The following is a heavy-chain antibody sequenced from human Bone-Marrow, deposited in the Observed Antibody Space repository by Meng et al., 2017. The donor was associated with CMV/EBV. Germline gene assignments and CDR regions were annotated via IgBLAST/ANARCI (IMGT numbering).Heavy chain of an antibody. V-gene: IGHV1-18*01. Sequence: ASVKVSCKASGYTFTSYGISWVRQAPGQGLEWMGWISAYNGNTNYAQKLQGRATMTTDTSTSTAYMELRSLRSDDTAVYYCARGVLYDFWSGYSKGNWFDPWGQGTLVTVSS. CDR2: ISAYNGNT. D-gene: IGHD3-3*01. CDR1: GYTFTSYG. CDR3: ARGVLYDFWSGYSKGNWFDP. J-gene: IGHJ5*02.